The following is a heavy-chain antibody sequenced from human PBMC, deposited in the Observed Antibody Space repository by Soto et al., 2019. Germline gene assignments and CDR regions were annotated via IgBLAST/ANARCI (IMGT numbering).Heavy chain of an antibody. V-gene: IGHV3-30*18. CDR3: AKSIAAYYFDY. D-gene: IGHD6-6*01. CDR1: GFTFSSYG. CDR2: ISYDGSNK. J-gene: IGHJ4*02. Sequence: LRLSCAASGFTFSSYGMHWVRQAPGKGLEWVAVISYDGSNKYYADSVKGRFTISRDNSKNTLYLQMNSLRAEDTAVYYCAKSIAAYYFDYWGQGTLVTVSS.